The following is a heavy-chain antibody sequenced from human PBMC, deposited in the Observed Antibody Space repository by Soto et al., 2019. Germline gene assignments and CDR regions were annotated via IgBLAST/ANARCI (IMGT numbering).Heavy chain of an antibody. D-gene: IGHD3-10*01. CDR3: ARGILTMVRGVIGWFDP. J-gene: IGHJ5*02. CDR1: GGTFSSYA. Sequence: QVQLVQSGAEVKKPGSSVKVSCKASGGTFSSYAISWVRQAPGQGLEWMGGIIPIFGTANHAQKFQGRVTITADESTSTAYMELSSLRSEDTAVYYCARGILTMVRGVIGWFDPWGQGTLVTVSS. CDR2: IIPIFGTA. V-gene: IGHV1-69*01.